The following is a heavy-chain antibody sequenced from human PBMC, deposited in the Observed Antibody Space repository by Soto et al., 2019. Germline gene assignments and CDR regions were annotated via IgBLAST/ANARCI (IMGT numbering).Heavy chain of an antibody. Sequence: GGSLRLSCAASGFTFSSYWMSWVRQAPGKGLEWVANIKQDGSEKYYVDSVKGRFTISRDNAKNSLYLQMNSLRAEDTAVYYCAADRVVLAARDAFDIWGQGTMVTVSS. CDR1: GFTFSSYW. J-gene: IGHJ3*02. CDR3: AADRVVLAARDAFDI. CDR2: IKQDGSEK. D-gene: IGHD6-6*01. V-gene: IGHV3-7*01.